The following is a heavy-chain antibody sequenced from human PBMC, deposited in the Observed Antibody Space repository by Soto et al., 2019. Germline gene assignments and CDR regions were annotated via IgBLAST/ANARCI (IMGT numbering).Heavy chain of an antibody. CDR2: ISSSSSTI. CDR1: GFTFSSYS. V-gene: IGHV3-48*01. D-gene: IGHD5-12*01. J-gene: IGHJ4*02. Sequence: EVQLVESGGGLVQPGGSLRLSCAASGFTFSSYSMNWVRQAPGKGLEWVSYISSSSSTIYYADSVKGRFTISRDNANIAPYMEMTSLRAEDTAVYYWARECDIVARIGFDYWGQGTLVTVSS. CDR3: ARECDIVARIGFDY.